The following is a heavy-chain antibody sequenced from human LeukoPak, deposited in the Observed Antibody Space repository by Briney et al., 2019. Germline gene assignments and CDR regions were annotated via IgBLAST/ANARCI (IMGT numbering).Heavy chain of an antibody. CDR2: IIESGEST. J-gene: IGHJ4*02. D-gene: IGHD6-19*01. V-gene: IGHV3-23*01. CDR3: AKVYSAGWYPGYFDY. CDR1: GFTFKNYA. Sequence: GGSLRLSCAASGFTFKNYAMYWVRQAPGKGLEWVSAIIESGESTYYTDSVKGRFTISRDNSKNTLYLQMNSLRAEDTAVYYCAKVYSAGWYPGYFDYWGQGTLVTVSS.